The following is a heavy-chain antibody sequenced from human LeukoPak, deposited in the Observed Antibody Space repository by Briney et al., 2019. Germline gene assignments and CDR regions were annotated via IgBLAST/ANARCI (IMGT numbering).Heavy chain of an antibody. D-gene: IGHD1-1*01. CDR1: GFTFSRYS. Sequence: EGSLRLSCAASGFTFSRYSMNWVRQAPGKGLEWVSSISSRSSYIYYADSVKGRFTISRDNAKNSLYLQMNSLRAEDTAVYYCARGTTGADAGFDYWGQGTLVTVSS. V-gene: IGHV3-21*01. CDR2: ISSRSSYI. J-gene: IGHJ4*02. CDR3: ARGTTGADAGFDY.